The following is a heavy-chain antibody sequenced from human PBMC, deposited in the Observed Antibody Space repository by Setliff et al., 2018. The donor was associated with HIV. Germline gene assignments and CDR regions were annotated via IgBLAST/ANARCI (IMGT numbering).Heavy chain of an antibody. V-gene: IGHV4-31*03. Sequence: SETLSLTCTVSGGSISSGGYYWSWIRQHPGKGLEWIGYIYYSGSTYYNPSLKSRVTISVDTSKNQFSLKLSSVTAADTAVYYCARQRHGGAGAHDYWSQGTLVTVSS. CDR2: IYYSGST. CDR3: ARQRHGGAGAHDY. J-gene: IGHJ4*02. D-gene: IGHD3-16*01. CDR1: GGSISSGGYY.